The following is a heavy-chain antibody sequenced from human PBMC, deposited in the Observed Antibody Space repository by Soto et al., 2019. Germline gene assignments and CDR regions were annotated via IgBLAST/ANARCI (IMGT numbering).Heavy chain of an antibody. D-gene: IGHD2-2*01. Sequence: GALRLSCAASGFTFSSYSMNWVRQAPGNGLEWVSSISSSSSYIYYADSVKGRFTISRDNAKNSLYLQMNSLRAVDTAVYYCARDRDVVVPADNWFDPWGQGTLVTVSS. CDR2: ISSSSSYI. J-gene: IGHJ5*02. CDR1: GFTFSSYS. V-gene: IGHV3-21*01. CDR3: ARDRDVVVPADNWFDP.